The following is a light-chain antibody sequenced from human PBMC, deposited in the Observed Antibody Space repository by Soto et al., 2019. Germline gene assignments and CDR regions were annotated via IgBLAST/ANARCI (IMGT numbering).Light chain of an antibody. CDR3: ATWDDSPNGRV. CDR1: SSNIGSNT. J-gene: IGLJ3*02. V-gene: IGLV1-44*01. CDR2: SNN. Sequence: QSVLTQPPSASGTPGQRVTISCSGGSSNIGSNTVNWYQQLPGTAPKLLIYSNNQRPSGVPDRFSGSKSGTSASLAISGLQSEDEADYYCATWDDSPNGRVFGGGTKLTVL.